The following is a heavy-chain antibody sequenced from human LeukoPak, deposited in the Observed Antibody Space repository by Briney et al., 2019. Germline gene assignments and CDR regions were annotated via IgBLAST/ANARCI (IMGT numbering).Heavy chain of an antibody. CDR3: ARAGLRSGNYYYYMDV. V-gene: IGHV3-21*01. CDR1: GFPFSNYS. J-gene: IGHJ6*03. CDR2: ITSRSSYI. D-gene: IGHD1-1*01. Sequence: GGSLRLSCAASGFPFSNYSMNWVRQTPGKGLEWVSSITSRSSYILYAHSVKGRFTISRDNAKNSLYLQMNSLRAEDTAVYYCARAGLRSGNYYYYMDVWGKGTTVTVSS.